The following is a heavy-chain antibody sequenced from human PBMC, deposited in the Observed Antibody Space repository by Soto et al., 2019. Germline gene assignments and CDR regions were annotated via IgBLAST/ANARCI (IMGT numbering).Heavy chain of an antibody. CDR2: VWYDGTGQ. J-gene: IGHJ4*02. CDR3: VIEKGAFDEFDY. Sequence: QVQLVESGGGVVQPGGSLRLSCAASGFAFTSYGMHWVRQAPGMGLEWVAVVWYDGTGQYYADSVKGRFTISRDNSKNTLSQQMDSLRAEDTAIYYCVIEKGAFDEFDYWGQGTLVTVSS. CDR1: GFAFTSYG. V-gene: IGHV3-33*03.